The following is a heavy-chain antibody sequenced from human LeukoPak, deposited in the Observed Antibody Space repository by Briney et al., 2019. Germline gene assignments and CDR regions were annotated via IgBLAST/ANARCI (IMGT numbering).Heavy chain of an antibody. Sequence: SETLSLTCTVSGGSISSSSYYWGWIRQPPGKGLEWIGSIYYSGSTYYNPSLKSRVTISVDTSKNQFSLKLSSVTAADTAVYYCARHRDRSSGWYESRYYYYMDVWGKGTTVTVPS. J-gene: IGHJ6*03. CDR1: GGSISSSSYY. D-gene: IGHD6-19*01. CDR2: IYYSGST. V-gene: IGHV4-39*01. CDR3: ARHRDRSSGWYESRYYYYMDV.